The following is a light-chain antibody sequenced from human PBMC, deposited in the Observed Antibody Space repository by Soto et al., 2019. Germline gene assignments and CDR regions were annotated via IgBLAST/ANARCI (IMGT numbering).Light chain of an antibody. Sequence: DIQMTQSPSSLSASVGDRVTITCRAGQDINIYLAWYQQKPGKVPKLLISAASTLQSGLPSRFSGSGSGTDFTHTISSLQPEDGATSCYQKYDGAPLTFGGGTKVAIK. CDR1: QDINIY. CDR3: QKYDGAPLT. J-gene: IGKJ4*01. CDR2: AAS. V-gene: IGKV1-27*01.